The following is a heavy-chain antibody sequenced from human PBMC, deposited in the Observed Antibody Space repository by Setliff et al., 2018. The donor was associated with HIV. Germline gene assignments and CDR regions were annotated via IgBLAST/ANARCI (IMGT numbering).Heavy chain of an antibody. Sequence: GESLKISCKGSGYSFANYWIGWVRQMPGKGLEWMGIIYPGDSDTRYSPSFQGQVTISADKSITTAYLQWSSLKASDTAIYYCVRHRSAVAGTRIGYCYYMDVWGKGTTVTVSS. CDR1: GYSFANYW. CDR3: VRHRSAVAGTRIGYCYYMDV. J-gene: IGHJ6*03. CDR2: IYPGDSDT. D-gene: IGHD6-19*01. V-gene: IGHV5-51*01.